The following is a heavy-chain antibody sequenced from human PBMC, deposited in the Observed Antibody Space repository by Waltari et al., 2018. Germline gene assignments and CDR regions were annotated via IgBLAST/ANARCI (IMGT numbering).Heavy chain of an antibody. CDR2: IYHSGGT. CDR3: ARVHCSSTSCSTIGYFDY. D-gene: IGHD2-2*01. CDR1: GYSISSGYY. Sequence: QVQLQESGPGLVKPSETLSLTCAVSGYSISSGYYWGWIRQPPGKGLEWIGSIYHSGGTYSTPSLKSRVTISVDPSKNQFSLKLSSVPAADTAVYYCARVHCSSTSCSTIGYFDYWGQGTLVTVSS. V-gene: IGHV4-38-2*01. J-gene: IGHJ4*02.